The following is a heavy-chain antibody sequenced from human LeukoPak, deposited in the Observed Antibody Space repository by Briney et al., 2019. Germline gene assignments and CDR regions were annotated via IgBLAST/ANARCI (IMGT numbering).Heavy chain of an antibody. CDR1: GFTFSYYG. D-gene: IGHD6-13*01. J-gene: IGHJ6*03. CDR3: ARSAAAGFSYYSYYMDV. Sequence: GRSLRLSCAASGFTFSYYGMHWVRQAPGKGLEWVAIISYDGSNKYYVDSVKGRFTISRDNSKNTLYLQMNSLRAEDTAVYYCARSAAAGFSYYSYYMDVWGKGTTVTISS. CDR2: ISYDGSNK. V-gene: IGHV3-30*03.